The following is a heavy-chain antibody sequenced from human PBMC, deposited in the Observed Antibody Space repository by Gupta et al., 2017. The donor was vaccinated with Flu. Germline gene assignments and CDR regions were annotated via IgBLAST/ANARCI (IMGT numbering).Heavy chain of an antibody. D-gene: IGHD2-21*01. CDR2: IKSKTDGGTT. CDR3: TAHDRAYYGPDY. J-gene: IGHJ4*02. Sequence: EVQLVESGGGLVKPGGSLRLSCAASGFTFSNAWMSWVRQAPGKGLEGVGRIKSKTDGGTTDYAAPVKGRLTISRDDSKNTLYLEMKRVKTEDTAVYYCTAHDRAYYGPDYGGQGTLVTVSS. CDR1: GFTFSNAW. V-gene: IGHV3-15*01.